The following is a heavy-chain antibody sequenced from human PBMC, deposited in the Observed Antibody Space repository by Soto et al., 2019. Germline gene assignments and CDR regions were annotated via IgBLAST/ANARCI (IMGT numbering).Heavy chain of an antibody. CDR3: AKDRYCSGGSCQSFDY. J-gene: IGHJ4*02. CDR1: GFTFSSYA. V-gene: IGHV3-23*01. D-gene: IGHD2-15*01. Sequence: GGSLRLSCAASGFTFSSYAMSWVRQAPGKGLEWVSVISGSGGSTYYADSVKGRFTISRDNSKNTLYLQMNSLRAEDTAIYYCAKDRYCSGGSCQSFDYWGLGTLGTVSS. CDR2: ISGSGGST.